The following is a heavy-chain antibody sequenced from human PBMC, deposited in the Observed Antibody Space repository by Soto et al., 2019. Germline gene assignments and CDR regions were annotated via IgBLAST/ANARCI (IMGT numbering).Heavy chain of an antibody. V-gene: IGHV4-30-4*01. Sequence: TLSLTCTVSVGSISSGDSYCSWIRQSPGKGLEWTGYIYYSGSTYYNPSLRSRVTISVDTSKNQFSLKLNSVTAADTAVYFCAREGAASHSYYYGTDVWGQGTTVTVSS. CDR3: AREGAASHSYYYGTDV. J-gene: IGHJ6*02. CDR2: IYYSGST. D-gene: IGHD3-16*01. CDR1: VGSISSGDSY.